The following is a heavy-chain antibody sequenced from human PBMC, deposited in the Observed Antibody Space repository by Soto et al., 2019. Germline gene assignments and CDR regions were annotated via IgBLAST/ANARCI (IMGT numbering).Heavy chain of an antibody. Sequence: QVPLVQSGAEVKKPGASVKVSCKASGYSFTTHAMYWVRQAPAQRLEWMGWINTDNGNTKYSQKFQGRVTFTRDTSASTAYMDLSSLTSEDTAVYYCAIDLGGGDCYWGQGTLVTVSS. D-gene: IGHD2-21*02. CDR2: INTDNGNT. CDR3: AIDLGGGDCY. CDR1: GYSFTTHA. J-gene: IGHJ4*02. V-gene: IGHV1-3*04.